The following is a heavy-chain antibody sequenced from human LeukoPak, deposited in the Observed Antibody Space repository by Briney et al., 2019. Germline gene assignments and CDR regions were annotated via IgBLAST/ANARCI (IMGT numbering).Heavy chain of an antibody. CDR2: INPNSGGT. CDR3: ARGGVGLAVAGLFDY. V-gene: IGHV1-2*06. CDR1: GYTFTGYY. Sequence: ASVKVSCKASGYTFTGYYMHWVRQAPGQGLEWMGRINPNSGGTNYAQKFQGRVTMTRDTSISTAYTELSRLRSDDTAVYYCARGGVGLAVAGLFDYWGQGTLVTVSS. D-gene: IGHD6-19*01. J-gene: IGHJ4*02.